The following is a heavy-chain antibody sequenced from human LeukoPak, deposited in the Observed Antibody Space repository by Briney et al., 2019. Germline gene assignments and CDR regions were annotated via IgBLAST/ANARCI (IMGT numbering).Heavy chain of an antibody. Sequence: GGSLRLSCAASGSTFSSYAMSWVRQAPGNGLEWVSAISGSGGRTSYADSVKGRFTISGDNSKTTLYLQMNSLRAEDTAVYYCAKDLSYGWTPGWFDPWGQGTLVTVSS. CDR1: GSTFSSYA. J-gene: IGHJ5*02. V-gene: IGHV3-23*01. CDR2: ISGSGGRT. D-gene: IGHD3/OR15-3a*01. CDR3: AKDLSYGWTPGWFDP.